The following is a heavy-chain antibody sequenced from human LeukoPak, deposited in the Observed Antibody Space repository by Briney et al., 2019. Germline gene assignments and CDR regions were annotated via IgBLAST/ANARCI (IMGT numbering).Heavy chain of an antibody. CDR2: IKQDGSEK. J-gene: IGHJ4*02. D-gene: IGHD5-12*01. CDR3: ARGYSGYEDY. V-gene: IGHV3-7*01. CDR1: GFTFSSYW. Sequence: GESLKISCAASGFTFSSYWMSWVRQAPGKGLEWVANIKQDGSEKYYVDSVKGRFTISRDNAKNSLYLQMNSLRAEDTAVYYCARGYSGYEDYWGQGTLVTVSS.